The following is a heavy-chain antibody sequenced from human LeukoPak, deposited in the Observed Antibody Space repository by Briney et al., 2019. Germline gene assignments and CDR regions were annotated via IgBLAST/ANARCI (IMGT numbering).Heavy chain of an antibody. CDR2: ISGSGGST. V-gene: IGHV3-23*01. CDR3: AGDRGGYSTDFDF. D-gene: IGHD6-13*01. J-gene: IGHJ4*02. Sequence: GGSLRLSCAASGFTFSSYAMSWVRQAPGKGLEWVSVISGSGGSTYYADSVKGRFTISRDNSKNTLYLQMNSLRAEDTAVYYCAGDRGGYSTDFDFWGQGTLVTVTS. CDR1: GFTFSSYA.